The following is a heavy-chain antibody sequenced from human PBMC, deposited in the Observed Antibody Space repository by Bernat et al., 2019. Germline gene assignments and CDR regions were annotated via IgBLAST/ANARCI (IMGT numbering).Heavy chain of an antibody. V-gene: IGHV3-74*02. Sequence: VQLVESGGGVVQPGRSLRLSCAASGFTFSSYWMHWVRQAPGKGLVWVSRIYSDGTVSYADSVKGRFTISRDDAKNTLYLQMNSLRAEDTAVYYCTRGNSGYGRFGYWGQGTLVTVSS. CDR2: IYSDGTV. D-gene: IGHD5-12*01. CDR1: GFTFSSYW. CDR3: TRGNSGYGRFGY. J-gene: IGHJ4*02.